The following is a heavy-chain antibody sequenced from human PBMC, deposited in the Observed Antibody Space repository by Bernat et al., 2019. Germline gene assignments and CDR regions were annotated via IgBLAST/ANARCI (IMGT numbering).Heavy chain of an antibody. CDR3: ARDLYDSSGYYHLYYFDD. CDR1: GFTFSSYW. CDR2: IKQDGSEK. Sequence: VQLVESGGGVVQPGRSLRLSCAASGFTFSSYWMSWVRQAPGKGLEWVANIKQDGSEKYYVDSVKGRFTISRDNAKNSLYLQMNSLRAEDTAVYYCARDLYDSSGYYHLYYFDDWGQGTLVTVSS. V-gene: IGHV3-7*03. D-gene: IGHD3-22*01. J-gene: IGHJ4*02.